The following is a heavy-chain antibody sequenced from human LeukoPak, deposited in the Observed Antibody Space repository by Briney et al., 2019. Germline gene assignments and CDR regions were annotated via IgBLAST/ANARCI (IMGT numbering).Heavy chain of an antibody. J-gene: IGHJ5*02. CDR3: AREPPHLGVVINWFDT. Sequence: GSSVKVSCKASGGTFSRYAISWVREAPGQGRGWMGGIILIFGTANYTQTFQGRVTITADESPSTAYMALSSVRSAGTAMSYGAREPPHLGVVINWFDTWGQRTLVTVSS. CDR1: GGTFSRYA. D-gene: IGHD3-3*01. V-gene: IGHV1-69*01. CDR2: IILIFGTA.